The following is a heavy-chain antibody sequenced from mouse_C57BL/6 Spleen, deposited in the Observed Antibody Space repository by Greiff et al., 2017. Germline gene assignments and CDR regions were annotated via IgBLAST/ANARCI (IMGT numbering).Heavy chain of an antibody. V-gene: IGHV1-61*01. Sequence: QVQLQQPGAELVRPGSSVKLSCKASGYTFTSYWMDWVKQRPGQGLEWIGNIYPSDSETHYNQKFKDKATLTVDKSSSTAYMQLSSLTSEDSAVYYCARSLYDYDVGYWGQGTSVTVSS. CDR2: IYPSDSET. D-gene: IGHD2-4*01. J-gene: IGHJ4*01. CDR3: ARSLYDYDVGY. CDR1: GYTFTSYW.